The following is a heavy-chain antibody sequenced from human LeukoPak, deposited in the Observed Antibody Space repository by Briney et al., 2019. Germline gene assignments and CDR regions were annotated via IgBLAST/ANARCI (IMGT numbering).Heavy chain of an antibody. CDR1: GVSITNYY. CDR3: ARGAISSGPYFDY. CDR2: VFYTGST. Sequence: SKTLSLTCIVSGVSITNYYWTWIRQPPGEGLEWIGYVFYTGSTNYNPSLESRVTISVDTSKNQFSLKLSSVTAADTAVYYCARGAISSGPYFDYWGQGTLVTVSS. V-gene: IGHV4-59*01. D-gene: IGHD6-19*01. J-gene: IGHJ4*02.